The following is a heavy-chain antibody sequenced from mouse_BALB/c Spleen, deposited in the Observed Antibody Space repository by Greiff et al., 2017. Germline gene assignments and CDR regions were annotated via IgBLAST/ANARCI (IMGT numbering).Heavy chain of an antibody. J-gene: IGHJ2*02. D-gene: IGHD2-4*01. CDR3: ARDDYDALYYFDY. V-gene: IGHV2-9*02. CDR1: GFSLTSYG. CDR2: IWAGGST. Sequence: VQLKEPGPGLVAPSQCLSMTCTVSGFSLTSYGVHWVRQPPGKGLEWLGVIWAGGSTNYNSALMSRLSISKDNSKSQVFLKMNSLQTDDTAMYYCARDDYDALYYFDYWGQGTSLTVSS.